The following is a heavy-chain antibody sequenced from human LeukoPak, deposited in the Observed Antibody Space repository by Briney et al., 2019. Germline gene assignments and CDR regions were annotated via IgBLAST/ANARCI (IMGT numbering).Heavy chain of an antibody. CDR3: TRDRSRAEDD. V-gene: IGHV3-7*01. D-gene: IGHD1-14*01. CDR2: RNQGGSDK. CDR1: GFTFSGHW. Sequence: GGSLRLSCATSGFTFSGHWMSWVRQAPGKGLEWVANRNQGGSDKYYVDSVKGRFTISRDNANNLLYLQMNSLRGEDTAVYYCTRDRSRAEDDWGQGTLVTVSS. J-gene: IGHJ4*02.